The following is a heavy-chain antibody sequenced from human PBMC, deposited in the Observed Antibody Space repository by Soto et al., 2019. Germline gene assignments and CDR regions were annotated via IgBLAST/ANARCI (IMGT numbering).Heavy chain of an antibody. D-gene: IGHD3-3*01. Sequence: SETLSLTCTVSGGSISSSSYYWGWIRQPPGKGLEWIGSIYYSGSTYYNPSLKSRVTISVDTSKNQFSLKLSSVTAADTAVYYCATSPYDFRSSYYFDYWGQGTLVTVSS. CDR2: IYYSGST. J-gene: IGHJ4*02. CDR1: GGSISSSSYY. V-gene: IGHV4-39*01. CDR3: ATSPYDFRSSYYFDY.